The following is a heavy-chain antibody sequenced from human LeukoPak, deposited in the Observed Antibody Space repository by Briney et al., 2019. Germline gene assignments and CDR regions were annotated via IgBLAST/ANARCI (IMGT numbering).Heavy chain of an antibody. CDR3: ARDNDWGPDY. V-gene: IGHV1-2*02. Sequence: GASVKVSCQASGYTFTGSFLHWLRQAPGHGLEWTGWIMPKNGGTKYAQKFQGRVTMTSDTSIRTAYMELSSLTSDDTAIYFCARDNDWGPDYWGQGTLVTVSS. J-gene: IGHJ4*02. D-gene: IGHD7-27*01. CDR1: GYTFTGSF. CDR2: IMPKNGGT.